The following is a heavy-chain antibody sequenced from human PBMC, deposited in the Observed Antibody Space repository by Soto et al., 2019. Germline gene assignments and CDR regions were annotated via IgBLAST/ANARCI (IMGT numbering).Heavy chain of an antibody. CDR1: GYSISSGYY. CDR2: IYHGGST. J-gene: IGHJ5*02. CDR3: ARVGPWVPYYYDSSPYTFENWFDP. V-gene: IGHV4-38-2*01. D-gene: IGHD3-22*01. Sequence: SETLSLTCAVSGYSISSGYYWGWLRQPPGKGLECIGSIYHGGSTYYNPSLNSRVTLSIDITNNHVSLILNSVTAADTAVYYCARVGPWVPYYYDSSPYTFENWFDPWGQGTLVTVSS.